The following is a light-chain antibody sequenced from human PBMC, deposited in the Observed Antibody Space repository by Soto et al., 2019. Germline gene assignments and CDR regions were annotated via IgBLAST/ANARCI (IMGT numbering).Light chain of an antibody. CDR1: QSIDKF. Sequence: DIQMTQSPSILSASVGDRVTLTCRASQSIDKFLAWYQQKPGKAPKLLIYMASSLQSGVPSRFSGSGSDTEFTLTISRLQPDDFATYHCQQYNHYWTFGQGTKVEIK. V-gene: IGKV1-5*03. CDR3: QQYNHYWT. J-gene: IGKJ1*01. CDR2: MAS.